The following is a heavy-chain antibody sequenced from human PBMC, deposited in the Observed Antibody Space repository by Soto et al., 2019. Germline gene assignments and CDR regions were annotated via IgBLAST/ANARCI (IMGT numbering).Heavy chain of an antibody. V-gene: IGHV3-23*01. J-gene: IGHJ4*02. Sequence: GGSLRLSCAASGFTFSIYAMSWVRQAPGKGLEWVSTISASGGSTYYVDSVRGRFTISRDNFKNTLYLRMNSLRAEDTAIYYCVKGTHFDWLPRIYYFDYWGPGTLVTVSS. CDR2: ISASGGST. CDR1: GFTFSIYA. CDR3: VKGTHFDWLPRIYYFDY. D-gene: IGHD3-9*01.